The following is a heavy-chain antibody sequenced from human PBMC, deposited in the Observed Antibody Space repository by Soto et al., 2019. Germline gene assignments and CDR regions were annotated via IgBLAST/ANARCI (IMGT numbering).Heavy chain of an antibody. CDR3: AREPYYEDSSGHLTCRFDY. V-gene: IGHV3-21*01. Sequence: GGSLRLSCAASGFTFSSYSMNWDRQAAGKGLEGITSISSSRSYIYYAGSVKGRFTISRDNAKNSLYLQMNSLRAEDTAVYYCAREPYYEDSSGHLTCRFDYWGQGTLVTVSS. CDR2: ISSSRSYI. J-gene: IGHJ4*02. D-gene: IGHD3-22*01. CDR1: GFTFSSYS.